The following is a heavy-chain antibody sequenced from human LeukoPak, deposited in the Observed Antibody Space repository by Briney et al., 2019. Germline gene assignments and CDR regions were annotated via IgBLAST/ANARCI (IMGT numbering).Heavy chain of an antibody. CDR2: IYSDGST. J-gene: IGHJ5*02. Sequence: PGGSLRLSCASTGFTDSSKDMTWVRQAPGKGLEWVSVIYSDGSTYYADSVKGRFTISRDNSKNTLYLQMSSLRADDTAVYYCARGDWQSWGQGTLVTVSS. CDR1: GFTDSSKD. CDR3: ARGDWQS. V-gene: IGHV3-53*01. D-gene: IGHD2-21*01.